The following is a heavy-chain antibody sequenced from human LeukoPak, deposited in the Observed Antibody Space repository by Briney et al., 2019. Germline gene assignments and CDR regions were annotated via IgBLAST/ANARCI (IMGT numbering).Heavy chain of an antibody. CDR1: GFTFSSYA. D-gene: IGHD3-22*01. CDR3: AKDQVWIVVGSFDY. V-gene: IGHV3-23*01. J-gene: IGHJ4*02. CDR2: ISGSGGST. Sequence: GGSLRLSCAASGFTFSSYAMSWVRQAPGKGLDWVSGISGSGGSTYYADSVKGRFTISRENSKNTLYLQMTSLRAEDTAVYYCAKDQVWIVVGSFDYWGQGTLVTVSS.